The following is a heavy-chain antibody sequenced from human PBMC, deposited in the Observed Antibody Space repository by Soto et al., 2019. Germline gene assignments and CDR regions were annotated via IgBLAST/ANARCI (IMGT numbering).Heavy chain of an antibody. CDR3: ARGVERVAMPSGY. D-gene: IGHD2-2*01. J-gene: IGHJ4*02. V-gene: IGHV4-61*08. CDR1: GGSISSGGYY. CDR2: IYYSGST. Sequence: SETLSLTCTVSGGSISSGGYYWNWIRQHPGKGLEWIGYIYYSGSTNYNPSLKSRVTISVDTSKNQFSLKLSSVTAADTAVYYCARGVERVAMPSGYWGQGTLVTVSS.